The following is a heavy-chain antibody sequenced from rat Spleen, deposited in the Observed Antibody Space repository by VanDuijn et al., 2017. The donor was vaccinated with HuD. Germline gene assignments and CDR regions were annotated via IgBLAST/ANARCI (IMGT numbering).Heavy chain of an antibody. CDR1: GHSITSSYR. J-gene: IGHJ2*01. CDR3: ARSALMYTTDPSDY. CDR2: INSAGST. Sequence: EVQLQESGPGLVKPSQSLSLTCSVTGHSITSSYRWNWIRKFPGNKLEWMGYINSAGSTNYNPSLKSRISLTRDTSKNQFFLQVNSVTTEDTATYYCARSALMYTTDPSDYWGQGVMVTVSS. V-gene: IGHV3-3*01. D-gene: IGHD1-6*01.